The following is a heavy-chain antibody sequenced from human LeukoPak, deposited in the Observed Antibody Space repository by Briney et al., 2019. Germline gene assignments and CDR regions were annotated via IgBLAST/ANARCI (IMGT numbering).Heavy chain of an antibody. V-gene: IGHV4-59*08. J-gene: IGHJ6*03. CDR1: GGSIGTYY. CDR3: ARHIGGGIEDMDV. Sequence: SETLSLTCTVSGGSIGTYYWSWVRQSPGTGLEWIGYIYVTGTRYNPYLQSRVTISVDRSRNLFFLKMTSVTAADTAVYYCARHIGGGIEDMDVWGRGTRSPSP. D-gene: IGHD3-16*02. CDR2: IYVTGT.